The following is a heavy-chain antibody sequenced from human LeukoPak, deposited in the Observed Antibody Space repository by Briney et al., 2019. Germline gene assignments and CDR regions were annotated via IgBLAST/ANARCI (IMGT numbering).Heavy chain of an antibody. Sequence: SETLSLTCTVSGGSISSYYWGWIRQPPGKGLEWIGYIYYSGSTNYNPSLKSRVTISVDTPKNQFSLKLSSVTAADTAVYYCASYNWNWSRAFDIWGRGTMVTVSS. CDR1: GGSISSYY. V-gene: IGHV4-59*01. CDR2: IYYSGST. D-gene: IGHD1-7*01. CDR3: ASYNWNWSRAFDI. J-gene: IGHJ3*02.